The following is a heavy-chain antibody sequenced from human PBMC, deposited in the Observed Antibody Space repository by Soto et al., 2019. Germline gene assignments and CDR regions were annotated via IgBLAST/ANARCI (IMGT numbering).Heavy chain of an antibody. CDR3: ARGDRGRRSSVTPPLRDC. CDR1: GFTFSSYW. J-gene: IGHJ4*02. CDR2: INSDGSST. Sequence: PGGSLRLSCAASGFTFSSYWMHWVRQAPGKGLVRVSRINSDGSSTSYAASVKGRFIISRDNSKDTRYLQWNRRKAEDTSVYYCARGDRGRRSSVTPPLRDCWDQGTLFTVSS. D-gene: IGHD1-26*01. V-gene: IGHV3-74*01.